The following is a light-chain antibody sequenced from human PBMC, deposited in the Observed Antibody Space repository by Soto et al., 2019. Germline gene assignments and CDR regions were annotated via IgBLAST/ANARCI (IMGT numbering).Light chain of an antibody. J-gene: IGKJ1*01. CDR3: EEYMSSVT. V-gene: IGKV3-20*01. CDR1: QSVNTTF. CDR2: GPS. Sequence: EIVVTQSPGSLSLSPGQRATLSCRASQSVNTTFFAWYQKKPGQAPRLLIYGPSKRATGIPDRFSGSGSGTYFTLIMSRLELGDFAVYYCEEYMSSVTFGQGTKVEIK.